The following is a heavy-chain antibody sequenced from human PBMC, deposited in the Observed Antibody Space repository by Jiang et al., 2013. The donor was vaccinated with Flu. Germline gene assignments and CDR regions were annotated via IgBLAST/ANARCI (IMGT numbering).Heavy chain of an antibody. CDR1: GFSFSDAW. Sequence: ASGFSFSDAWMELGRQAPGKGLEWVGRIKNKADDETTDYAXPVKGRFTISRDDTENMLYLHMHSLKTDDTGMYFCTAAILTFISGYDAFDGWGRGTNGHRLF. J-gene: IGHJ3*01. CDR2: IKNKADDETT. V-gene: IGHV3-15*01. D-gene: IGHD3-9*01. CDR3: TAAILTFISGYDAFDG.